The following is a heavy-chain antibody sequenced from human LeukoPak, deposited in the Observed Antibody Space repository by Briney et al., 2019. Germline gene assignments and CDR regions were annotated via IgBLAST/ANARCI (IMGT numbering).Heavy chain of an antibody. D-gene: IGHD3/OR15-3a*01. Sequence: PSETLSLTCTVSGVSISSSNSYWGWIRQPPGKGLEWIGSIYYSGDTYYNASLKSQVSISIDTSKNQFSLRLTSVTAADTAVYYCARQTGSGLFILPGGQGTLVTVSS. V-gene: IGHV4-39*01. J-gene: IGHJ4*02. CDR3: ARQTGSGLFILP. CDR2: IYYSGDT. CDR1: GVSISSSNSY.